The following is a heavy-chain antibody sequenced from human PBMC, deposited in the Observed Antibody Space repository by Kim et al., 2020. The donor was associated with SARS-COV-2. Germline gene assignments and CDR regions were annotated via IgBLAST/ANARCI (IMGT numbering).Heavy chain of an antibody. Sequence: GGSLRLSCAASGFTSSNYGMHWVRQAPGKGLEWVSVISYDATNKYYADSVKGRFTVSRDNSKSTLYLQMNSLRAEDTAVYYCARDQWPFYFDYWGQGTLVTVSS. J-gene: IGHJ4*02. CDR1: GFTSSNYG. CDR2: ISYDATNK. V-gene: IGHV3-33*01. D-gene: IGHD6-19*01. CDR3: ARDQWPFYFDY.